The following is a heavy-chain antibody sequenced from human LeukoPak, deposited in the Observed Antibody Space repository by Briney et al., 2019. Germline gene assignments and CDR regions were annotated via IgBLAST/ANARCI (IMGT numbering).Heavy chain of an antibody. Sequence: GGALQISCKGPGYSFTSYWIGWVRPMPGKGLEWMGSIYPGDCDTRYSPSFQGQVTISADKSISTAYLQWSSLKASDTAMYYCARRGSGSYYDAFDIWGQGTMVTVSS. CDR3: ARRGSGSYYDAFDI. J-gene: IGHJ3*02. D-gene: IGHD1-26*01. CDR2: IYPGDCDT. V-gene: IGHV5-51*01. CDR1: GYSFTSYW.